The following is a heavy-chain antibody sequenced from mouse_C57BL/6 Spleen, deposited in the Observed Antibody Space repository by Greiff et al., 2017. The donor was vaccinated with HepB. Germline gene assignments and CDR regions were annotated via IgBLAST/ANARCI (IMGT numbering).Heavy chain of an antibody. D-gene: IGHD1-1*01. CDR3: ARGVYYGSSWD. Sequence: QVQLQQSGPELVKPGASVKISCKASGYAFSSSWMNWVKQRPGKGLEWIGRIYPGDGDTNYNGKFKGKATLTADKSSSTAYMQLSSLTSEDAAVYFCARGVYYGSSWDWGQGTTLTVSS. V-gene: IGHV1-82*01. CDR1: GYAFSSSW. J-gene: IGHJ2*01. CDR2: IYPGDGDT.